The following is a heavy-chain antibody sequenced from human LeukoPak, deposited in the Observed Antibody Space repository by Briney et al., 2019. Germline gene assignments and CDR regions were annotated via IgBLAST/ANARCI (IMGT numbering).Heavy chain of an antibody. Sequence: GASVKVSCKASGYTFTSYGISWVRQAPGQGLEWMGWISAYNGNTNYAQKLQGRVTMTTDTSTSTAYMELRSLRSDNTAVYYCARISGSYYYYYMDVWGKGTTVTVSS. D-gene: IGHD3-10*01. CDR2: ISAYNGNT. CDR1: GYTFTSYG. J-gene: IGHJ6*03. V-gene: IGHV1-18*01. CDR3: ARISGSYYYYYMDV.